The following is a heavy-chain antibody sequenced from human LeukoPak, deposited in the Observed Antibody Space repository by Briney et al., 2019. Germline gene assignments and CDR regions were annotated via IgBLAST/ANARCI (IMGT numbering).Heavy chain of an antibody. V-gene: IGHV3-9*01. Sequence: SGGSLRLSCAASGFTFDDCAMHWVRQAPGKGLEWVSGISWNSGSIGYADSVKGRFTISRDNAKNSLYLQMNSLRAEDTALYYCAAHYYGSGNHDYWGQGTLVTVSS. J-gene: IGHJ4*02. D-gene: IGHD3-10*01. CDR3: AAHYYGSGNHDY. CDR1: GFTFDDCA. CDR2: ISWNSGSI.